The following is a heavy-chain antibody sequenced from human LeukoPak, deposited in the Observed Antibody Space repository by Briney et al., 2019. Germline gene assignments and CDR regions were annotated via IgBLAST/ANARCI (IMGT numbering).Heavy chain of an antibody. J-gene: IGHJ6*03. CDR1: GGSISSGGYY. CDR3: ARDVAACPDYYYYYYMDV. D-gene: IGHD6-6*01. V-gene: IGHV4-30-2*01. CDR2: IYHSGST. Sequence: SETLSLTCTVSGGSISSGGYYWSWIRQPPGKGLEWIGYIYHSGSTYYNPSLKSRVTISVDRSKNQFSLKLSSVTAADTAVYYCARDVAACPDYYYYYYMDVWGKGTTVTVSS.